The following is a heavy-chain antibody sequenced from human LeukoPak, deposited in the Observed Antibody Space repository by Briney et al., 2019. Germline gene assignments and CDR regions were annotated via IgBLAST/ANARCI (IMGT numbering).Heavy chain of an antibody. J-gene: IGHJ6*03. D-gene: IGHD2-2*01. V-gene: IGHV1-69*02. CDR3: ASKERPAAMQDYSMYYYYYYMDV. CDR2: IIPILGIA. Sequence: SVKVSCKASGGTFSSYTISWVRQAPGQRLEWMGRIIPILGIANYAQKFQGRVTITADKSTSTAYMELSSLRSEDTAVYYCASKERPAAMQDYSMYYYYYYMDVWGKGTTVTVSS. CDR1: GGTFSSYT.